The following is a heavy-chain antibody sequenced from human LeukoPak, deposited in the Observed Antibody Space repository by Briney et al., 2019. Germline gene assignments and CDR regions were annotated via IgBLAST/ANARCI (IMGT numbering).Heavy chain of an antibody. Sequence: SVTLSLTCTVSGYSISSGYYWGWIRQPPGKGLEWIGSIYHSGSTYYNPSLKSRVTISVDTSKNQFSLKLSSVTAADTAVYYCARVGGYSYGLYYFDYWGQGTLVTVSS. CDR2: IYHSGST. D-gene: IGHD5-18*01. V-gene: IGHV4-38-2*02. CDR3: ARVGGYSYGLYYFDY. J-gene: IGHJ4*02. CDR1: GYSISSGYY.